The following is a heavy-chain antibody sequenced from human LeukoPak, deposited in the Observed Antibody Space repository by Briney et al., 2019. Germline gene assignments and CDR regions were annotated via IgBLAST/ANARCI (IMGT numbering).Heavy chain of an antibody. CDR1: GGSISSSSYY. J-gene: IGHJ4*02. D-gene: IGHD3-22*01. CDR3: ARGSGYYYVDFDY. CDR2: IYYSGSA. V-gene: IGHV4-39*07. Sequence: SETLSLTCTVSGGSISSSSYYWGWIRQPPGKGLEWIGSIYYSGSAYYNPSLKSRVTISVDTSKNQFSLKLSSVTAADTAVYYCARGSGYYYVDFDYWGQGTLVTVSS.